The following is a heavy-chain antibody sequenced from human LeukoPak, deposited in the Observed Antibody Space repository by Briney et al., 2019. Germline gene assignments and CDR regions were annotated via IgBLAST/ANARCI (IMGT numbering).Heavy chain of an antibody. CDR2: INPSGGST. D-gene: IGHD6-19*01. J-gene: IGHJ4*02. V-gene: IGHV1-46*01. Sequence: GASVKVSCKAAGYTVTSSDIHWVRQAPGQGLEWMGIINPSGGSTSYAQKFQGRVTMTRDTSKSTVYMELSSLRSEDTAVYYCAKSSSGWYWNYFDYWGQGTLVTVSS. CDR1: GYTVTSSD. CDR3: AKSSSGWYWNYFDY.